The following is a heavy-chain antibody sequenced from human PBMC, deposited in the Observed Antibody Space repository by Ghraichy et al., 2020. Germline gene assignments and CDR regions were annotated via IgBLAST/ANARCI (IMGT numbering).Heavy chain of an antibody. V-gene: IGHV3-11*04. D-gene: IGHD2-2*01. CDR3: ARTPRGRKYQHIYYYMDV. CDR2: ISSSGSTI. CDR1: GFTFSDYY. Sequence: GGSLRLSCAASGFTFSDYYMSWIRQAPGKGLEWVSYISSSGSTIYYADSVKGRFTISRDNAKNSLYLQMNSLRAEDTAVYYCARTPRGRKYQHIYYYMDVWGKGTTVTVSS. J-gene: IGHJ6*03.